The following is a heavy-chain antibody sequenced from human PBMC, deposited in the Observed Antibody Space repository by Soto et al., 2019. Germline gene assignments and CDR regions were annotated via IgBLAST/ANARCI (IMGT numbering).Heavy chain of an antibody. CDR3: ARVGNYGDYLYFQH. Sequence: EVQLVESGGGLVQPGGSLRLSCAASGFTFSSYEMNWVRQAPGKGLEWVSYISSSGSTIYYADSVKGRFTISRDNAKNSLYLQMNSLRVEDTAVYYCARVGNYGDYLYFQHWGQGTLVTVSS. D-gene: IGHD4-17*01. CDR1: GFTFSSYE. CDR2: ISSSGSTI. V-gene: IGHV3-48*03. J-gene: IGHJ1*01.